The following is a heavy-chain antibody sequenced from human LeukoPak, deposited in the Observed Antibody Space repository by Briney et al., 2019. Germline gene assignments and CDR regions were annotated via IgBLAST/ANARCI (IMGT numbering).Heavy chain of an antibody. Sequence: KPSETLSLTCTVSGGSISSYYWSWIRQPAGKGLEWIGRIYSSGSTNYNPSLESRVTMSVDTSKKQFSLKLRSVTAADTALYYCARDWDSSGYYYLDAFDMWGQGTMVTVSS. J-gene: IGHJ3*02. CDR3: ARDWDSSGYYYLDAFDM. CDR1: GGSISSYY. CDR2: IYSSGST. V-gene: IGHV4-4*07. D-gene: IGHD3-22*01.